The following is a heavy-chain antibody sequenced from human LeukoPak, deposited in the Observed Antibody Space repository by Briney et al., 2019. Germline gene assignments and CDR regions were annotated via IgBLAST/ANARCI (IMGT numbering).Heavy chain of an antibody. J-gene: IGHJ4*02. CDR1: GFTFSSYA. CDR2: ISSNGGST. V-gene: IGHV3-64D*06. Sequence: GGSLRLSCSASGFTFSSYAMFWVRQAPGKGLDYVSGISSNGGSTYYADSVMGRFTISRDNSKNTLYLQMSSLRAEDTAVYYCVKLFTYYYGSRSYPDYWGQGTLLTLSS. D-gene: IGHD3-10*01. CDR3: VKLFTYYYGSRSYPDY.